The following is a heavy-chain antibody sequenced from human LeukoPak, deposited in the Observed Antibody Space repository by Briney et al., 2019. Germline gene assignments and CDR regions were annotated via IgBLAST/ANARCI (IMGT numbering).Heavy chain of an antibody. CDR3: ARGGWLQTTYYFDY. CDR1: GGTFSSYA. V-gene: IGHV1-69*13. Sequence: SVKVSCKASGGTFSSYAISWVRQAPGQGLEWTGGIIPIFGTANYAQKFQGRVTITADESTSTAYMELSSLRSEDTAVYYCARGGWLQTTYYFDYWGQGTLVTVSS. D-gene: IGHD5-24*01. CDR2: IIPIFGTA. J-gene: IGHJ4*02.